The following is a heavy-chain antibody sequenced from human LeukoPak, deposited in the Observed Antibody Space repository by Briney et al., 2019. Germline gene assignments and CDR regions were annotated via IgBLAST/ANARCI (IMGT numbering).Heavy chain of an antibody. CDR3: ARDPVPGYYYDSSGFDY. Sequence: SETLSLTCTVSGGSISSGGYYWSWNRPHPGMGREWNSYIYYSGSTYYNPSLKSRVTISVDTSKNQFSLKLSSVTAADTAVYYCARDPVPGYYYDSSGFDYWGQGTLVTVSS. V-gene: IGHV4-31*03. CDR1: GGSISSGGYY. J-gene: IGHJ4*02. D-gene: IGHD3-22*01. CDR2: IYYSGST.